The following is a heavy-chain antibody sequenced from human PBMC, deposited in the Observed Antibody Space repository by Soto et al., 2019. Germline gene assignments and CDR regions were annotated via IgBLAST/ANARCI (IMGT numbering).Heavy chain of an antibody. Sequence: QVQLQQWGAGLLKPSETLSLTCAVYGGSFSGYYWSWIRQTPGKGLEWIGEINHSGSTNYNPSLKSRVTVSVDTSKNQLSLKLSSVTAADTAVYYCARADYGEGSGATFEYWGQGTLVTVSS. V-gene: IGHV4-34*01. CDR3: ARADYGEGSGATFEY. CDR1: GGSFSGYY. CDR2: INHSGST. D-gene: IGHD4-17*01. J-gene: IGHJ4*02.